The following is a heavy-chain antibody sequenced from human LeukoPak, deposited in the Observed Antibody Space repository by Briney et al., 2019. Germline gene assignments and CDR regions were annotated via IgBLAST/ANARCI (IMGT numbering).Heavy chain of an antibody. CDR3: ARAYCGGDCYPYYFDY. CDR1: GGPISSGSYY. Sequence: SETLSLTCTVSGGPISSGSYYWSWIRQPAGKGLEWIGRIYTSGSTNYNPSLKSRVTISVGTSKNQFSLKLSSVTAADTAVYYCARAYCGGDCYPYYFDYWGQGTLVTVSS. J-gene: IGHJ4*02. D-gene: IGHD2-21*02. CDR2: IYTSGST. V-gene: IGHV4-61*02.